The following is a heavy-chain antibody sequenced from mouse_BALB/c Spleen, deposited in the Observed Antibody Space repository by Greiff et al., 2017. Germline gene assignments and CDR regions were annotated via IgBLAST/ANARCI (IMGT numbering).Heavy chain of an antibody. Sequence: DVMLVESGGGLVKLGGSLKLSCAASGFTFSSYYMSWVRQTPEKRLELVAAINSNGGSTYYPDTVKGRFTISRDNAKNTLYLQMSSLKSEDTALYYCARFFYGNYFFDYWGQGTTLTVSS. CDR2: INSNGGST. V-gene: IGHV5-6-2*01. J-gene: IGHJ2*01. D-gene: IGHD2-1*01. CDR3: ARFFYGNYFFDY. CDR1: GFTFSSYY.